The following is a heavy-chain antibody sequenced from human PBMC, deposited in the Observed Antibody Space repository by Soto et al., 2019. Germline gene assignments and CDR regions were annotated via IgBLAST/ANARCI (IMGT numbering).Heavy chain of an antibody. D-gene: IGHD3-16*01. CDR1: GFTFSSYS. J-gene: IGHJ4*02. Sequence: GGSLRLSCAASGFTFSSYSMNWVRQAPGKGLEWVSYISSSSSTIYYADSVKGRFTISRDNAKNSLYLQMNSLRDEDTAVYYCARSPHNRWGGKSVDYWGQGTLVTVSS. CDR3: ARSPHNRWGGKSVDY. CDR2: ISSSSSTI. V-gene: IGHV3-48*02.